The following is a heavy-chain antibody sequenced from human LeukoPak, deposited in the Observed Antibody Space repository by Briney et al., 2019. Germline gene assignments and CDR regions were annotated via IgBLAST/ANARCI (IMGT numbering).Heavy chain of an antibody. J-gene: IGHJ4*02. CDR2: INHSGST. CDR3: ASSKLYYYDSSGLDY. Sequence: SETLSLTCAVYGGSFSGYYWSWIRQPPGKGLEWIGEINHSGSTNYNPSLKSRVTISVDTSKNQFSLKLSSVTAADTAVYYCASSKLYYYDSSGLDYWGQGTLVTVSS. CDR1: GGSFSGYY. V-gene: IGHV4-34*01. D-gene: IGHD3-22*01.